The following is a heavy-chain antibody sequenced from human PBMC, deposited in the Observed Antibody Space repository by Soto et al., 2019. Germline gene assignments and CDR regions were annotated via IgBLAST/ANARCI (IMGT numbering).Heavy chain of an antibody. D-gene: IGHD3-10*01. J-gene: IGHJ6*02. Sequence: ASVKVSCKASGYTFTSYDINWVRQATGQGLEWMGWMNPNSGSTGYAQKFQGRVTMTRNTSISTAYMELGSLRSEDTAVYYCARRNYYGSGRPGYYYGMDVWGQGTTVTVSS. CDR3: ARRNYYGSGRPGYYYGMDV. V-gene: IGHV1-8*01. CDR2: MNPNSGST. CDR1: GYTFTSYD.